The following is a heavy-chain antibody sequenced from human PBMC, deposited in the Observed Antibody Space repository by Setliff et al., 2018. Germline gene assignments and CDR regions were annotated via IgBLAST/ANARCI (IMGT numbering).Heavy chain of an antibody. CDR1: GFSLSEFP. CDR2: ISGDGRNT. CDR3: ARDGAHSGYLTPRYYYYMDV. Sequence: HPGGSLRLSCSASGFSLSEFPMHWVRQAPVKGLECVASISGDGRNTYYAASVKGRFTISRDNSRNALYLQVRSLRIDDPAVYYCARDGAHSGYLTPRYYYYMDVWGKGTTVTVSS. D-gene: IGHD3-22*01. J-gene: IGHJ6*03. V-gene: IGHV3-30*04.